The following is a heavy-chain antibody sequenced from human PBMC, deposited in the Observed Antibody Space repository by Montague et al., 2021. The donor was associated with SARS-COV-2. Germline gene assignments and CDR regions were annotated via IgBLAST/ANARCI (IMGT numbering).Heavy chain of an antibody. J-gene: IGHJ3*02. CDR2: SYYSGST. V-gene: IGHV4-59*13. Sequence: ETLSLTCTVSGASISSYYLSWIRQPPGKGLDRNGYSYYSGSTNXNHSPQIRVTISVDTSKNKFSLKLKSVTVAATAVYYCARGSGWMRYAMDIWGQGTMVTVSS. CDR1: GASISSYY. CDR3: ARGSGWMRYAMDI. D-gene: IGHD6-19*01.